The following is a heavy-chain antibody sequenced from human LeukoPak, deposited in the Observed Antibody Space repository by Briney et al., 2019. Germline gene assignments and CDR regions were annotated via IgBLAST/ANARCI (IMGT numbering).Heavy chain of an antibody. CDR1: GFRFNTYW. V-gene: IGHV3-7*03. CDR2: IKQDGSKK. D-gene: IGHD4-11*01. Sequence: GGSLRLSCAASGFRFNTYWMSWVRQAPGKGLEWVANIKQDGSKKYYVDSVKGRFTISRDNSKNTLYLQMNSLRAEDTAVYYCANPPTVTSFDCWGQGTLVTVSS. J-gene: IGHJ4*02. CDR3: ANPPTVTSFDC.